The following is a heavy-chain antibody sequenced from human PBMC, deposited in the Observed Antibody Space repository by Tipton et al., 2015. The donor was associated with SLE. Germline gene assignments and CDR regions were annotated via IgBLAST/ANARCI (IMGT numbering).Heavy chain of an antibody. Sequence: TLSLTCTVSGGSISSGSYYWSWIRQPAGKGLEWIGYIYTSGSTNYNPSLKSRVTISVDTSKNQFSLKLSSVTAADTAVYYCARVPPTSTVTTLGDDYWGQGTLATVSS. D-gene: IGHD4-11*01. CDR2: IYTSGST. CDR3: ARVPPTSTVTTLGDDY. V-gene: IGHV4-61*09. J-gene: IGHJ4*02. CDR1: GGSISSGSYY.